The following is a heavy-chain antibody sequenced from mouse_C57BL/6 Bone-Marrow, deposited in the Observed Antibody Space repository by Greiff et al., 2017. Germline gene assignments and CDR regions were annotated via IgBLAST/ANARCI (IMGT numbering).Heavy chain of an antibody. Sequence: VQLQQSGAELVRPGTSVKVSCKASGYAFTNYLIEWVKQRPGQGLEWIGVINPGSGGTNYNEKFKGKATLTADKSSSTAYMQLSSLTSEDSAVYFCARSNLYGNYVGYFDYWGQGTTLTVSS. V-gene: IGHV1-54*01. J-gene: IGHJ2*01. D-gene: IGHD2-1*01. CDR1: GYAFTNYL. CDR2: INPGSGGT. CDR3: ARSNLYGNYVGYFDY.